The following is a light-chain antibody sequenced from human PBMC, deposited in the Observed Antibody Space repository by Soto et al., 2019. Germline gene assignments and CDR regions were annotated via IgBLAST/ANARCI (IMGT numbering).Light chain of an antibody. Sequence: DVVMTQSPLSLPVTLGQSASISCRSSHSLVYRDGNTYLNWFQQRPGQSQRRLIYKVSNRDSGVPDRFGGSGSGTDFTLKISRVEAEDVAVYYCMQGTHWPPTLGQGTKVDIK. CDR3: MQGTHWPPT. J-gene: IGKJ1*01. CDR1: HSLVYRDGNTY. CDR2: KVS. V-gene: IGKV2-30*01.